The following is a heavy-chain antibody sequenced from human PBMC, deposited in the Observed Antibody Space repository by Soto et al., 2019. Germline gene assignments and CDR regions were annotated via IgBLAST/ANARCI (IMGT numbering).Heavy chain of an antibody. CDR2: IKQDGSEK. D-gene: IGHD6-13*01. CDR1: GFTFSSYW. CDR3: ARDLRAAAGTSYLVWSFIDY. J-gene: IGHJ4*02. Sequence: GGSLRLSCAASGFTFSSYWMSWVRQAPGKGLEWVANIKQDGSEKYYVDSVKGRFTISRDNAKNSLYLQMNSLRAEDTAVYYCARDLRAAAGTSYLVWSFIDYWGQGTLVTVSS. V-gene: IGHV3-7*01.